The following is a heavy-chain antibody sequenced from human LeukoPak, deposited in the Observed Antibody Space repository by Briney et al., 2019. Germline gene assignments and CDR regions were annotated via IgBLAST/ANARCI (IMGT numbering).Heavy chain of an antibody. CDR3: ARSSGWRDAFDF. CDR2: TYNSGNT. CDR1: GGSISISDFY. Sequence: KASETLSLTCSVSGGSISISDFYWNWIRQLPGKGPEWIGYTYNSGNTYYNPSFGSRVTISTDTSMNQFFLKSHSVTAADTAVYYCARSSGWRDAFDFWGRGTMVTVSS. V-gene: IGHV4-31*03. D-gene: IGHD6-19*01. J-gene: IGHJ3*01.